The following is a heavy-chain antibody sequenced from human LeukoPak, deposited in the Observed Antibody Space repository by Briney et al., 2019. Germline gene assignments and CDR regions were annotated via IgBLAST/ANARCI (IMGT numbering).Heavy chain of an antibody. CDR3: ARAPDIVVVPAALYYMDV. CDR1: GYTFTGCY. CDR2: INPNSGGT. D-gene: IGHD2-2*01. J-gene: IGHJ6*03. Sequence: GASVKVSCKASGYTFTGCYMHWVRQAPGQGLEWMGWINPNSGGTNYAQKFQGRVTMTRDTSISTAYMELSRLRSDDTAVYYCARAPDIVVVPAALYYMDVWGKGTTVTVSS. V-gene: IGHV1-2*02.